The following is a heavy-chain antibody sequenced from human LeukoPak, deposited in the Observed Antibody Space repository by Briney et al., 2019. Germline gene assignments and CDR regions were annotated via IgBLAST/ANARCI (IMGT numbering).Heavy chain of an antibody. D-gene: IGHD3-22*01. Sequence: ASVKVSCXASGYTFTSYGISWVRQAPGQGLGWMGWISAYNGNTNYAQKLQGRVTMTTDTSTSTAYMELRSLRSDDTAVYYCARGNDSSGYFNPYAEYFQHWGQGTLVTVSS. CDR1: GYTFTSYG. J-gene: IGHJ1*01. CDR3: ARGNDSSGYFNPYAEYFQH. V-gene: IGHV1-18*01. CDR2: ISAYNGNT.